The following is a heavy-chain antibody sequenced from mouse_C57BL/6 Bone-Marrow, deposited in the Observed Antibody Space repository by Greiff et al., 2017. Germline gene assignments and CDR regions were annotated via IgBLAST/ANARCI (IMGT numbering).Heavy chain of an antibody. CDR2: INPSSGYT. CDR3: ARFPLLLWYYAMDY. D-gene: IGHD2-1*01. J-gene: IGHJ4*01. CDR1: GYPFPGSW. Sequence: VQLVESGAELAKPGASVTLSCKASGYPFPGSWLHWVKQRPGQGLEWIGYINPSSGYTKYNQKFKDKATLTADKSSSTAYMQLSSLTYEDSAVYYCARFPLLLWYYAMDYWGQGTSVTVSS. V-gene: IGHV1-7*01.